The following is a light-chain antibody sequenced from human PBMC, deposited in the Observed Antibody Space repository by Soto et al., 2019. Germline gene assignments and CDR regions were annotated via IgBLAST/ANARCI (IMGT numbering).Light chain of an antibody. Sequence: EIVLTQSPATLSLSPGERATLSCRASQSISADLAWYQQKPGQPPRLLIYDASNRATGIPARFSGSGSGTDFTLTISSLEPDDFVVYYCQQRNSWPRTFGQGTKVDI. V-gene: IGKV3-11*01. CDR2: DAS. CDR3: QQRNSWPRT. J-gene: IGKJ1*01. CDR1: QSISAD.